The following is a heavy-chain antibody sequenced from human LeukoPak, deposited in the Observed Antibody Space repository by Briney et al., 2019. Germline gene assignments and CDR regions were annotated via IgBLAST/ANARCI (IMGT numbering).Heavy chain of an antibody. Sequence: SSETLSLTCTVSADSLSSGGHYWAWSRQFPGKGLESIGFIHHSGRSRHHPSLKDRVAISVATSRKQFDLKLSSVTAADTAMYYCARGGERFGGFYFDYWCQGIQVIVSS. V-gene: IGHV4-31*03. CDR1: ADSLSSGGHY. CDR2: IHHSGRS. J-gene: IGHJ4*02. D-gene: IGHD3-10*01. CDR3: ARGGERFGGFYFDY.